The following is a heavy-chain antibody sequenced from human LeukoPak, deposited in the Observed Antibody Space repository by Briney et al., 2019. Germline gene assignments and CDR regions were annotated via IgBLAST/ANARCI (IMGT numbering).Heavy chain of an antibody. CDR1: GYTFTSYG. V-gene: IGHV1-18*04. D-gene: IGHD3-10*01. Sequence: ASVKVSCKASGYTFTSYGISWVRQAPGQGLEWMGWISAYNGNTNYAQKLQDRVTMTTDTSTSTAYMELRSLRSDDTAVYYCASGSPTYYYGSGSSTLSSYGMDVWGKGTTVTVSS. CDR3: ASGSPTYYYGSGSSTLSSYGMDV. J-gene: IGHJ6*04. CDR2: ISAYNGNT.